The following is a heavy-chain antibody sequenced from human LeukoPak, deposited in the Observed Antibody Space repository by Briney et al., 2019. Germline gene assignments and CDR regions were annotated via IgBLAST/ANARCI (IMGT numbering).Heavy chain of an antibody. V-gene: IGHV3-11*01. CDR1: GFTFSDYY. J-gene: IGHJ4*02. D-gene: IGHD5-12*01. CDR2: ISSSGSTI. CDR3: ARDRVYSGYDLGY. Sequence: GESLRLSCAASGFTFSDYYMSWIRQAPGKGLEWVSYISSSGSTIYYADSVKGRFTISRDNTKNSLYLQMNSLRAEGTAVYYCARDRVYSGYDLGYWGQGTLVTVSS.